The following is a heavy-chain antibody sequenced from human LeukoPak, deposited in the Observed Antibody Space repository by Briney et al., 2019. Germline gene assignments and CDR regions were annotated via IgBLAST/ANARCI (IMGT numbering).Heavy chain of an antibody. CDR3: ARAMDPNYYDSSGYQDWYFDL. CDR2: ISSSGSTI. CDR1: GFTFSSYE. Sequence: GSLRLSCAASGFTFSSYEMNWVRQAPGKGLEWVSYISSSGSTIYYADSVKGRFTISRGNAKNSLYLQMNSLRAEDTAVYYCARAMDPNYYDSSGYQDWYFDLWGRGTLVTVSS. J-gene: IGHJ2*01. V-gene: IGHV3-48*03. D-gene: IGHD3-22*01.